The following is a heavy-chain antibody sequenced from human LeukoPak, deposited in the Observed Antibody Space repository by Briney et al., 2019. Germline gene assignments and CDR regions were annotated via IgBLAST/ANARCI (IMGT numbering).Heavy chain of an antibody. CDR3: GRDKWGSLYGMDV. V-gene: IGHV3-33*01. D-gene: IGHD7-27*01. CDR1: GFTFSSYG. J-gene: IGHJ6*02. Sequence: PEGSLRLSCAASGFTFSSYGMHWVRQAPGKGLEWVAVIWYDGSNKYYADSVKGRFTISRDNSKNTLYLQMNSLRAEDTAVYYCGRDKWGSLYGMDVWGQGTTVTVSS. CDR2: IWYDGSNK.